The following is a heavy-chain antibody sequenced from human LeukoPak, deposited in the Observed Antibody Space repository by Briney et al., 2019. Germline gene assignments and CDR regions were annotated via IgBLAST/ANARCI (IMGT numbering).Heavy chain of an antibody. CDR3: ARVLCSGGSCYYYYMDV. J-gene: IGHJ6*03. Sequence: SVKVSCKASGGTFSSYAISWVRQAPGQGLEWMGGIIPIFGTANYAQKFQGRVTIAADESTSTAYMELSSLRSEDTAVYYCARVLCSGGSCYYYYMDVWGKGTTVTVSS. D-gene: IGHD2-15*01. CDR2: IIPIFGTA. CDR1: GGTFSSYA. V-gene: IGHV1-69*13.